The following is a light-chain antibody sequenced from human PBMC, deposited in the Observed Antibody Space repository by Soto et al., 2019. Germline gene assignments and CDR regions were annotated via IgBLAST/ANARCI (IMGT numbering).Light chain of an antibody. Sequence: DIQMTQSPSTLSASVGDRVTITCRASQSISSWLAWYQQKPGKAPKLLISKASNLESGVPSRFSGSGSGTEFPLTISSLQPDDFATYYCQQYNSYSETFGQGTKVEIK. CDR2: KAS. CDR3: QQYNSYSET. J-gene: IGKJ1*01. V-gene: IGKV1-5*03. CDR1: QSISSW.